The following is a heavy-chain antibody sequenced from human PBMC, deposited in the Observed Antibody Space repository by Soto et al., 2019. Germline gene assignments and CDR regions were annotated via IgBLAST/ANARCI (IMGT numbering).Heavy chain of an antibody. D-gene: IGHD6-19*01. CDR3: AMLGGWSGGSSDMDV. CDR2: IRRKANSYTT. V-gene: IGHV3-72*01. Sequence: EVQLVESGGGLVQPGGSLRLSCAASGLIFSDYHMDWVRQAPGKGLEWVGRIRRKANSYTTEYAASVKGRFTISRDDSKNSLYLQMNSLKSEDTAAYYCAMLGGWSGGSSDMDVWGQGTTVTVSS. CDR1: GLIFSDYH. J-gene: IGHJ6*02.